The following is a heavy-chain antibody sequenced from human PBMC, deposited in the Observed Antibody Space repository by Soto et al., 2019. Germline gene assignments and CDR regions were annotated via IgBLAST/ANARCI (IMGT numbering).Heavy chain of an antibody. D-gene: IGHD5-12*01. CDR3: AKDYLPTTRDYYYGMDV. CDR1: GFTFSSYG. CDR2: ISYDGSNK. J-gene: IGHJ6*04. V-gene: IGHV3-30*18. Sequence: QVQLVESGGGVVQPGRSLRLSCAASGFTFSSYGMHWVRQAPGTGLEWVAVISYDGSNKYYADSVKGRFTISRDNSKNTLYLQMNSLRAEDTAVYYCAKDYLPTTRDYYYGMDVWGKGTTVTVSS.